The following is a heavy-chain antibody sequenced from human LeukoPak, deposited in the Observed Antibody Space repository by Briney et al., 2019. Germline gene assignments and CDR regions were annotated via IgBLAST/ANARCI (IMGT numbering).Heavy chain of an antibody. CDR1: GGSISSYY. D-gene: IGHD2-15*01. V-gene: IGHV4-59*12. J-gene: IGHJ4*02. CDR3: ARGYCSGGSCYPSGFDY. Sequence: PSETLSLTCTVSGGSISSYYWSWIRQPPGKGLEWIGYIYYSGSTNYNPSLKSRVTMSVDTSKNQFSLKLSSVTAADTAVYYCARGYCSGGSCYPSGFDYWGQGTLVTVSS. CDR2: IYYSGST.